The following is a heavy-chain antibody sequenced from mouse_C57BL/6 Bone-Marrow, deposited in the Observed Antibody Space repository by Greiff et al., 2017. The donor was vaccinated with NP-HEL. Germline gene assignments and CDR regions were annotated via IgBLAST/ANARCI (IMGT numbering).Heavy chain of an antibody. J-gene: IGHJ4*01. CDR1: GYSFTDYN. D-gene: IGHD3-2*02. CDR3: TNLRQLRLRDYAMDY. Sequence: EVKLQESGPVLVKPGASVKISCKASGYSFTDYNMNWVKQSNGKSLEWIGVINPNYGTTSYNQKFKGKAKLTAVTSASTAYMELSSLTNEDSAVYYCTNLRQLRLRDYAMDYWGQGTSVTVSS. V-gene: IGHV1-39*01. CDR2: INPNYGTT.